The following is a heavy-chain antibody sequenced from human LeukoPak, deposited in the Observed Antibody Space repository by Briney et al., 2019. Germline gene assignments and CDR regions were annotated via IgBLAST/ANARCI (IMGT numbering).Heavy chain of an antibody. J-gene: IGHJ4*02. CDR3: ARARIDY. Sequence: GGSLRLSCAASGFTFSTYWMHWVRQAPGKGLVWVSRINSDGSTTTYADSVKGRFTISRDNAKNSLYLQMNSLRADDTAVYYCARARIDYWGQGTLVTVSS. CDR1: GFTFSTYW. D-gene: IGHD5-12*01. V-gene: IGHV3-74*01. CDR2: INSDGSTT.